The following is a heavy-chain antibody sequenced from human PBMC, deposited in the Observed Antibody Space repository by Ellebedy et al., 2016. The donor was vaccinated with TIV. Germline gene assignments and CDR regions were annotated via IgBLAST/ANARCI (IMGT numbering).Heavy chain of an antibody. CDR1: GGSISSGGYH. V-gene: IGHV4-39*01. CDR2: IFYTGSST. CDR3: ARHSDEWELSV. D-gene: IGHD1-26*01. J-gene: IGHJ4*02. Sequence: SETLSLXXTVSGGSISSGGYHWGWIRQPPGKGLEWIGNIFYTGSSTNYNPPLKSRVYMSIDMSKNQFSLRLSSVTASDTAVFYCARHSDEWELSVWGQGTLVTVSP.